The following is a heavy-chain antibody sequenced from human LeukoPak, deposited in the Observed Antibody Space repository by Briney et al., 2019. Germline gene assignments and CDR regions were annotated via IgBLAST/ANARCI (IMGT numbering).Heavy chain of an antibody. CDR2: IYPGDSDT. CDR1: GYSFTSYW. D-gene: IGHD6-6*01. Sequence: ESLKISFKGSGYSFTSYWIGWVRQMPGKGLEGVGIIYPGDSDTRYSPSFQGQVTISADKSISTAYLQWSSLKASDTAMYYCARLRSAARLGVHDYWGQGTLVTVSS. V-gene: IGHV5-51*01. CDR3: ARLRSAARLGVHDY. J-gene: IGHJ4*02.